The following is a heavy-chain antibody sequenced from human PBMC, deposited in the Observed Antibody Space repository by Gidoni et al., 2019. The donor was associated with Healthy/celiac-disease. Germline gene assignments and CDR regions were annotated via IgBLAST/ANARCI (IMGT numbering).Heavy chain of an antibody. J-gene: IGHJ4*02. D-gene: IGHD3-10*01. V-gene: IGHV1-69*04. CDR2: IIHILGIA. Sequence: QVQLVQSGAEVKKPGSSVKFSCKASRGTFSSYAISWVRQAPGQGLEWMGRIIHILGIANYAQKFQGRVTITADKSTSTAYMELSSLRSEDTAVYYCAREPAGIRGEIDYWGQGTLVTVSS. CDR3: AREPAGIRGEIDY. CDR1: RGTFSSYA.